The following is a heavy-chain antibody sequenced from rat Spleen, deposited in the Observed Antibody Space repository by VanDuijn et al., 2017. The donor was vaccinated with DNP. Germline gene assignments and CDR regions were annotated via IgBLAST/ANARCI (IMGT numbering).Heavy chain of an antibody. D-gene: IGHD1-10*01. CDR2: IIYDGGST. CDR1: GFTFSDYY. CDR3: ARPIYNNHGGFAY. J-gene: IGHJ3*01. V-gene: IGHV5-22*01. Sequence: EVQLVDSGGDLVQPGRSLKLSCAASGFTFSDYYMAWVRQAPTKGLEWVAYIIYDGGSTYYRDSVKGRFTISRDNAKSTLYLQMNSLRSEDMATYYCARPIYNNHGGFAYWGQGTLVTVSS.